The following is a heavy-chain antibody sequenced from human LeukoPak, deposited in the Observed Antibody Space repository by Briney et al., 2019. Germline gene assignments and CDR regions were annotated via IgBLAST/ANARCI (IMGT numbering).Heavy chain of an antibody. J-gene: IGHJ4*02. V-gene: IGHV3-74*01. CDR2: IISDGSST. Sequence: GGSLRLSCAASGFTFSSYWMHWVRQAPGKGLVWVSRIISDGSSTSYADSVKGRFTISRDNAKNTLYLQMNSLRAEDTTVYYCARSGSYYGSGSYYNYFDYWGQGTLVTVSS. CDR3: ARSGSYYGSGSYYNYFDY. D-gene: IGHD3-10*01. CDR1: GFTFSSYW.